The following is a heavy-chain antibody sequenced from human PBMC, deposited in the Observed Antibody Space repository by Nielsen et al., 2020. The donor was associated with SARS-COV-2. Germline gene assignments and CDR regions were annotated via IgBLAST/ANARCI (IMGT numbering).Heavy chain of an antibody. CDR3: ARAVSTTTNVFWYFDL. CDR1: GFTFSSYG. CDR2: IWYDGSNK. J-gene: IGHJ2*01. Sequence: GESLKISCAASGFTFSSYGMHWVRQAPGKGLEWVAVIWYDGSNKYYADSVKGRFTISRDNSKNTLYLQMNSLRAEDTAVYYCARAVSTTTNVFWYFDLWGRGTLVTVSS. V-gene: IGHV3-33*01. D-gene: IGHD5/OR15-5a*01.